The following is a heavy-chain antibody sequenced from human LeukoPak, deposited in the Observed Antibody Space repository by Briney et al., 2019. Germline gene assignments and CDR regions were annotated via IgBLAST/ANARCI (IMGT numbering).Heavy chain of an antibody. D-gene: IGHD3-3*01. J-gene: IGHJ4*02. V-gene: IGHV3-21*01. CDR2: ISSSSSYI. CDR1: GFTFSLYS. Sequence: KPGESLRLSCAASGFTFSLYSMNWVRQAPEKGLEWVSSISSSSSYIYYADSVKGRFTISRDNAKNSLYLQMNSLRAEDTAVYYCARGTMGEFDYWGQGTLVTVSS. CDR3: ARGTMGEFDY.